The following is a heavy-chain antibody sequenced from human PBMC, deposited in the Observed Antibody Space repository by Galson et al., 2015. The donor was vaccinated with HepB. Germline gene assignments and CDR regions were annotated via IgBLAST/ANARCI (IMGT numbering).Heavy chain of an antibody. CDR1: GYTFTSYY. J-gene: IGHJ3*02. CDR3: ARDQVKTTVVTTDDAFDI. V-gene: IGHV1-46*01. Sequence: SVKVSCKASGYTFTSYYMHWVRQAPGQGLEWMGIINPSGGSTSYAQKFQGRVTMTRDTSTSTVYMELSSLRSEDTAVYYCARDQVKTTVVTTDDAFDIWGQGTMVTVSS. CDR2: INPSGGST. D-gene: IGHD4-23*01.